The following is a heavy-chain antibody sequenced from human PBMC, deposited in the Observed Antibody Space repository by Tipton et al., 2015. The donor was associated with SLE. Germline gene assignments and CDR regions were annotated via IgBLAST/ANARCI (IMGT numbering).Heavy chain of an antibody. V-gene: IGHV4-38-2*01. CDR3: ARGEPGYSYGLDWGYHYYYMDV. Sequence: TLSLTCAVSGYSISSGYYWGWIRQPPGKGLEWIGSIYRSGSTYYNPSLKSRVTISVDTSKNQFSLKLSSATAADTAVYYCARGEPGYSYGLDWGYHYYYMDVWGKGTTVTISS. CDR2: IYRSGST. J-gene: IGHJ6*03. CDR1: GYSISSGYY. D-gene: IGHD5-18*01.